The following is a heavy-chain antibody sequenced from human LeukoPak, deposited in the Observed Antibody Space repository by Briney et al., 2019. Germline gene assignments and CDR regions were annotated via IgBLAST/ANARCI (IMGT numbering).Heavy chain of an antibody. CDR2: IYTSGST. V-gene: IGHV4-4*07. D-gene: IGHD5-12*01. Sequence: SETLSLTLTVSGGSLSSFYWSWIRAPAREGPEWIGRIYTSGSTNYNPSLKSRVTMSVDTSKNQFSLKLSSVTAADTAVYYCARVSASSGPDYWGQGTLVTVSS. CDR3: ARVSASSGPDY. J-gene: IGHJ4*02. CDR1: GGSLSSFY.